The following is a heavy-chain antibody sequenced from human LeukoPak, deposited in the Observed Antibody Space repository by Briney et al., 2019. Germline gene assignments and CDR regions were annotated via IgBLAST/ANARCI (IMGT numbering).Heavy chain of an antibody. CDR2: ISSSSSYI. Sequence: GGPLRLSCAASGFTFSSYSMNWVREARGKGLEWVSSISSSSSYIYYADSVKGRFTISRDNANNSLYLQMNSLRAEDTAVYYCARGAYSSSSEAANYFDYWGQGTLVTVSS. CDR1: GFTFSSYS. CDR3: ARGAYSSSSEAANYFDY. D-gene: IGHD6-6*01. V-gene: IGHV3-21*01. J-gene: IGHJ4*02.